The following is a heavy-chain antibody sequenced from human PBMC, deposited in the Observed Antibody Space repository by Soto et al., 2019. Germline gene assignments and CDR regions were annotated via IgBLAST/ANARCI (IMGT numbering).Heavy chain of an antibody. J-gene: IGHJ3*02. CDR1: GFSLSTSGVG. CDR3: AHSGIAVAGTGAFDI. V-gene: IGHV2-5*02. Sequence: QITLKESSPTLVKPTQTLTLTCTFSGFSLSTSGVGVGWIRQPPGKALEGLAPIYWDDVKRYSPALKSRLTITKDTSKHQVVLTMTNMDPVDTATYYCAHSGIAVAGTGAFDIWGQGTMVTVSS. CDR2: IYWDDVK. D-gene: IGHD6-19*01.